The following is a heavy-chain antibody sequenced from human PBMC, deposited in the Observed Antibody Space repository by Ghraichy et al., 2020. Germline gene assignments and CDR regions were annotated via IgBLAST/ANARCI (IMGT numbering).Heavy chain of an antibody. V-gene: IGHV1-46*01. CDR3: ARSIGTYHDTSSGYWACWFDS. CDR1: GYTFAENY. CDR2: INPSGGSR. J-gene: IGHJ5*01. Sequence: ASVKVSCKASGYTFAENYIHWVRQAPGQGLEWMGLINPSGGSRIYAQRFQARVTMTTDTSTNTAYMELNSLRSEDTAVYYCARSIGTYHDTSSGYWACWFDSWGQGTPVTVSS. D-gene: IGHD3-22*01.